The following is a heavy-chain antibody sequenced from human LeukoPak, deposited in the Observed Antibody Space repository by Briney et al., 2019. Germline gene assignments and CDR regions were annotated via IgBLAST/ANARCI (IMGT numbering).Heavy chain of an antibody. V-gene: IGHV4-39*01. CDR3: ARSTLNAADVAFDY. CDR2: IYYSGST. Sequence: PSETLSLTCTVSGGSISSSTYHWGWIRQPPGKGLEWIGTIYYSGSTYYNPSLKSRVTISIDTSKNQFSLKLDSVTAADTAVYYCARSTLNAADVAFDYWGQGTLVTVSS. CDR1: GGSISSSTYH. J-gene: IGHJ4*02. D-gene: IGHD1-1*01.